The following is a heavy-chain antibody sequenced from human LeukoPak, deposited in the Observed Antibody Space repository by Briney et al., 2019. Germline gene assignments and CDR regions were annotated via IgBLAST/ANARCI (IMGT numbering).Heavy chain of an antibody. CDR3: TRGSSGRRDN. J-gene: IGHJ4*02. Sequence: ASVKVSCKASGYTFTSCDINWVRQAIGQGLEWMGWMNPNSGNTGYGQSFQGRITMTRDISIGTAYMELSNLTSEDTAIYYCTRGSSGRRDNWGQGTLVTVSA. V-gene: IGHV1-8*01. D-gene: IGHD6-19*01. CDR2: MNPNSGNT. CDR1: GYTFTSCD.